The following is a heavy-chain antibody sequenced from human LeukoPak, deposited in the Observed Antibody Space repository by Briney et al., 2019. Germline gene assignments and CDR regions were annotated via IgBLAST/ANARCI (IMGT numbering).Heavy chain of an antibody. D-gene: IGHD3-9*01. V-gene: IGHV4-39*01. J-gene: IGHJ4*02. Sequence: SETLSLTCTVSGGSISSSSYYWGWIRQPPGKGLEWIGSIYYSGSTYYNPSLKSRVTISVDTSKNQFSLKLSSVTAADTAVYYCARQGYDIDYDYWGQGTLVTVSS. CDR3: ARQGYDIDYDY. CDR1: GGSISSSSYY. CDR2: IYYSGST.